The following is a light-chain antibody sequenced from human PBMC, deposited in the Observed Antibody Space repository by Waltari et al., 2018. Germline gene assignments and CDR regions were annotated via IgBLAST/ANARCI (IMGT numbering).Light chain of an antibody. CDR2: YDS. Sequence: SYVLTQPPSVSVAPGKTATITFGGNNNGRKSAHWYQQKPGQAPVLVMYYDSDRPSGTPERFSGSNSGNTATLTISRVEAGDEADYYCHVWDSYSDHAVFGGGTQLTVL. CDR1: NNGRKS. V-gene: IGLV3-21*04. J-gene: IGLJ7*01. CDR3: HVWDSYSDHAV.